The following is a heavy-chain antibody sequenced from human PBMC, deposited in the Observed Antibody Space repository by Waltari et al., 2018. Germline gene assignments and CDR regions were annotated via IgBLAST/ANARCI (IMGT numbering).Heavy chain of an antibody. CDR3: ARVVSFGFGECLDY. V-gene: IGHV1-3*01. D-gene: IGHD3-10*01. CDR2: INAGNGNT. CDR1: GYTFTSYA. Sequence: QVQLVQSGAEVKKPGASVKVSCKASGYTFTSYAMHWVRQAPGQRLEWMGWINAGNGNTKYSQKFQGRVTMARDTSASTAYMELSSLRSEDTAVYYCARVVSFGFGECLDYWGQGTLVTVSS. J-gene: IGHJ4*02.